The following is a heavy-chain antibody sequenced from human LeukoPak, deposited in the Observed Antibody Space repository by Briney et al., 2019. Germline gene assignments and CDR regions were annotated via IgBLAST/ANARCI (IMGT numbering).Heavy chain of an antibody. J-gene: IGHJ2*01. CDR2: ISASGST. CDR1: GASISSHY. V-gene: IGHV4-59*08. Sequence: SETLSLTCTVSGASISSHYWSWIRQSPGKGLEWIGYISASGSTSYDPSLKSRVTILRDTSKNQFSLQLTSVTAADTAVYYCARRLSGGYFDLWGRGALVTVSS. D-gene: IGHD4/OR15-4a*01. CDR3: ARRLSGGYFDL.